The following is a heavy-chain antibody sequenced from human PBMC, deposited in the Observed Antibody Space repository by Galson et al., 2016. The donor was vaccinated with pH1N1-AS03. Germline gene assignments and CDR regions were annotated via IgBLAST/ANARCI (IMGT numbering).Heavy chain of an antibody. D-gene: IGHD6-19*01. Sequence: LRLSCAVSGFTFSDYYMSWSRQAPGEGLEWISYISSSGKTIHYADSVKGRFIISRDNVKNSLLLQMNRLRAEDTAVYYCARGEEKSGWYSGFVYWGQGTLAIVSS. V-gene: IGHV3-11*01. CDR1: GFTFSDYY. CDR3: ARGEEKSGWYSGFVY. J-gene: IGHJ4*02. CDR2: ISSSGKTI.